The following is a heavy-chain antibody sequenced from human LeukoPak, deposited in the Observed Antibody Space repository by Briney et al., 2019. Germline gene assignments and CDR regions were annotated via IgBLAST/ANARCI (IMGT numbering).Heavy chain of an antibody. CDR3: AKQRSSYYDSSDY. Sequence: GGSLRLSCAASGLTFSSYAMSWARQAPGKGLEGVSVISGSGSTTYYADSVKGRFTISRDNSKNTLYLQMNSLRADDTAIYYCAKQRSSYYDSSDYWGQGTLVTVSS. V-gene: IGHV3-23*01. CDR1: GLTFSSYA. CDR2: ISGSGSTT. J-gene: IGHJ4*02. D-gene: IGHD3-22*01.